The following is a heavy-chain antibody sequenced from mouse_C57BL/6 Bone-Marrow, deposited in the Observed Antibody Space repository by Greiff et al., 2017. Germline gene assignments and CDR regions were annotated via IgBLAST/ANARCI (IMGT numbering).Heavy chain of an antibody. CDR3: AIYVSNYVFDY. CDR2: IRNKANGYTT. V-gene: IGHV7-3*01. CDR1: GFTFTDYY. D-gene: IGHD2-5*01. J-gene: IGHJ2*01. Sequence: EVQLVESGGGLVQPGGSLSLSCAASGFTFTDYYMSWVRQPPGKALEWLGFIRNKANGYTTEYSASVKGRFTISIDNSQSILYLQMDALRAEDSATYYCAIYVSNYVFDYWGQGTTLTVSS.